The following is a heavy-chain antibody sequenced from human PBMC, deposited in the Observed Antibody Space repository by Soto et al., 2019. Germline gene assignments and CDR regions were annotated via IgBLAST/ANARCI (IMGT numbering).Heavy chain of an antibody. CDR2: IYYSGST. Sequence: SETLSLTCTVSGGSISSSSYYWGWIRQPPGKGLEWIGSIYYSGSTYYNPSLKSRVTISVDTSKNQFSLKLSSVTAADTAVYYCARLQSSYYYYYYYMDVWGKGTTVTVSS. V-gene: IGHV4-39*01. D-gene: IGHD4-4*01. CDR3: ARLQSSYYYYYYYMDV. J-gene: IGHJ6*03. CDR1: GGSISSSSYY.